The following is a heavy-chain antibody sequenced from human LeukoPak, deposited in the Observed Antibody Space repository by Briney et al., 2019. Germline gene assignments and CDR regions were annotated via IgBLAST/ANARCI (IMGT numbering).Heavy chain of an antibody. CDR1: GYTFTGYY. J-gene: IGHJ6*02. Sequence: EASVKVSCKASGYTFTGYYMHWVRQAPGQGLEWMGWINPNSGGTNYAQKFQGRFTMTRDTSISTAYMELSRLRSDDTAVYYCARVAMVRGPVRGMYGMDVWGQGTTVTVSS. CDR2: INPNSGGT. D-gene: IGHD3-10*01. CDR3: ARVAMVRGPVRGMYGMDV. V-gene: IGHV1-2*02.